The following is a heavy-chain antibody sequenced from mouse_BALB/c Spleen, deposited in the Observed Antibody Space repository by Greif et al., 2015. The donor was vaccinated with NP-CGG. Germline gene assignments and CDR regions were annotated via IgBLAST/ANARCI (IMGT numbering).Heavy chain of an antibody. D-gene: IGHD2-14*01. CDR3: ASKGRYDTMDY. CDR2: ISTYYNNT. V-gene: IGHV1S29*02. Sequence: EVQLQQSGPELVKPGASVKISCKASGYTFTDYNMHWVKQSHGKSLEWIGIISTYYNNTNYNQKFKGKATMTVDKSSSTAYMELARLTPEDSAVYYCASKGRYDTMDYWGQGTSVTVSS. J-gene: IGHJ4*01. CDR1: GYTFTDYN.